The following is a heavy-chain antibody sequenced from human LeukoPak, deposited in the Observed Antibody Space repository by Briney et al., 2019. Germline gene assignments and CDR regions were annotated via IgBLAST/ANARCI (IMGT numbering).Heavy chain of an antibody. CDR1: GFALSVYA. V-gene: IGHV3-23*01. CDR3: AKPISGGLSVTAYCYYR. Sequence: GGSLRLSCSASGFALSVYAMSWLRQPPGKGLEWVSTINANSGTTSYAASVRGRFTISRDNSKNTLYLQLNTLRGDDTATYYCAKPISGGLSVTAYCYYRWGQGTLVVVSS. CDR2: INANSGTT. D-gene: IGHD1-26*01. J-gene: IGHJ4*01.